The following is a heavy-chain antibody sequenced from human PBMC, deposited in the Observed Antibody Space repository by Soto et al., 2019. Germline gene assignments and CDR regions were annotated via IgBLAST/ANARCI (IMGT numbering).Heavy chain of an antibody. D-gene: IGHD1-26*01. CDR3: ARGGSYEGSVDGG. V-gene: IGHV4-59*08. CDR2: IYYSGST. CDR1: GGSISSYY. Sequence: SETLSLTCTVSGGSISSYYWSWIRQPPGKGLEWIGYIYYSGSTNYNPSLKSRVTISVDTSKNQFSLKLSSVTAADTAVYYCARGGSYEGSVDGGWGQGTQVTVSS. J-gene: IGHJ4*02.